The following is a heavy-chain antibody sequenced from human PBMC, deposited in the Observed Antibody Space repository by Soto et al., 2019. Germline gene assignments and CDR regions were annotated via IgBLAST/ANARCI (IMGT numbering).Heavy chain of an antibody. J-gene: IGHJ4*02. Sequence: GALRLSCAASGFTFSSYSMNLVRQAPGKGLGRGSYISSISSTIYYADSVKGRFTISSDNTKKSLNLQMNRRRDDATAVYYCARGLGDVRGGRYFSARGQTPPGDYWGQGTLVTVSS. CDR3: ARGLGDVRGGRYFSARGQTPPGDY. CDR2: ISSISSTI. V-gene: IGHV3-48*02. D-gene: IGHD3-16*01. CDR1: GFTFSSYS.